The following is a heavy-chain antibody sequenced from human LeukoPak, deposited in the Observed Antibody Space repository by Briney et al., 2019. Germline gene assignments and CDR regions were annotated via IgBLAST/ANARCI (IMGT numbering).Heavy chain of an antibody. Sequence: SETLSLTCTVPGGSISSYYWSWIRQPPGKGLEWIGYIYYSGSTNYNPSLKSRVTMSVDTSKDQFSLKLSSVTAADTAVYYCARDGVQLWPDAFDIWGQGTMVTVSS. V-gene: IGHV4-59*01. CDR3: ARDGVQLWPDAFDI. J-gene: IGHJ3*02. CDR2: IYYSGST. D-gene: IGHD5-18*01. CDR1: GGSISSYY.